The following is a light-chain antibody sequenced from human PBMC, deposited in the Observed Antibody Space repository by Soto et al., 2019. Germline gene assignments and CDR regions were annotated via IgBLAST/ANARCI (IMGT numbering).Light chain of an antibody. CDR3: ATWDDSPNGPV. J-gene: IGLJ2*01. V-gene: IGLV1-44*01. Sequence: QSVLTQPPSASGTPGQRVTISCSGSSSNIGSNTVNWYQHLPGTAPKLLIYNNNQRPSGVPDRISGSKSGTSACLAISGLQSEDEADYYCATWDDSPNGPVFGGGTKLTVL. CDR2: NNN. CDR1: SSNIGSNT.